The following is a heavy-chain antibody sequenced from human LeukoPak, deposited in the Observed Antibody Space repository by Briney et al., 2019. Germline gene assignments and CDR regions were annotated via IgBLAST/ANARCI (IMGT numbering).Heavy chain of an antibody. J-gene: IGHJ4*01. Sequence: GGSLRLSCAASGFTFSSYAMHWVRQAPGKGLEWVAVISYDGSNKYYADSVKGRFTISRDNSKNTLYLQMNSLRAEDTAVYYCARDPLGTRPGFDYWGQEPWSPSPQ. CDR3: ARDPLGTRPGFDY. D-gene: IGHD1-1*01. V-gene: IGHV3-30*04. CDR2: ISYDGSNK. CDR1: GFTFSSYA.